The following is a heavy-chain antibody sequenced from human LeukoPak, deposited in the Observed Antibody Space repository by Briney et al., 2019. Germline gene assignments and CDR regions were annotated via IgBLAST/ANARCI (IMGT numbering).Heavy chain of an antibody. J-gene: IGHJ4*02. CDR1: GGSISGAY. Sequence: TSETLSLTCTVSGGSISGAYWSWIRQPPGKGLEWIGYIYSSGITNHNPSLKSRVTMSVDTSKNQFSLNLSSVTAADTAVYYCARRIASAYALDSWGQGTLVTVSS. CDR3: ARRIASAYALDS. V-gene: IGHV4-4*09. D-gene: IGHD3-16*01. CDR2: IYSSGIT.